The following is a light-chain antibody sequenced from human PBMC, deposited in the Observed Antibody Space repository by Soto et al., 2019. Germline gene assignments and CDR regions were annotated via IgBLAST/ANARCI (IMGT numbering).Light chain of an antibody. CDR2: DAS. CDR1: QSVKTF. J-gene: IGKJ1*01. Sequence: EIFLTQSAATLSLSPVERATLSCMASQSVKTFLVWYQQRPGQAPRLLIYDASNRATGIPDRFSGSGSGTDFTLTISRLEPEDFAVFFCQQYGNTPWTFGQGTKVDIK. V-gene: IGKV3-11*01. CDR3: QQYGNTPWT.